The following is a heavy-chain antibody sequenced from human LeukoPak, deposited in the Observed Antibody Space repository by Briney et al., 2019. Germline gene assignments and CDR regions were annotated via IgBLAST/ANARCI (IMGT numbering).Heavy chain of an antibody. D-gene: IGHD1-1*01. CDR1: GFTFSSYG. J-gene: IGHJ4*02. CDR3: TSTRPYFDY. CDR2: IRYDGSNK. Sequence: GGSLRLSCAASGFTFSSYGMHWVRQAPGKGLEWVAFIRYDGSNKYYADSVKGRFTISRDNSKNTLYLQMNSLRAEDTAVYYCTSTRPYFDYWAREPWSPSPQ. V-gene: IGHV3-30*02.